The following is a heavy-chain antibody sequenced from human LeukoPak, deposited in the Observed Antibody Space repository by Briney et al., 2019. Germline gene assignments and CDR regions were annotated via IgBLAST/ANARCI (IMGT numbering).Heavy chain of an antibody. CDR1: GYTFTSYG. D-gene: IGHD3-22*01. Sequence: ASVKVSCKASGYTFTSYGIGWVRQAPGQGLEWMGWISAYNGNTNYAQKLQGRVTMTTDTSTSTAYMELRSLRSDDTAVYYCAREWVFMYYYDSSGYYPMGFDPWGQGTLVTVSS. J-gene: IGHJ5*02. CDR2: ISAYNGNT. CDR3: AREWVFMYYYDSSGYYPMGFDP. V-gene: IGHV1-18*01.